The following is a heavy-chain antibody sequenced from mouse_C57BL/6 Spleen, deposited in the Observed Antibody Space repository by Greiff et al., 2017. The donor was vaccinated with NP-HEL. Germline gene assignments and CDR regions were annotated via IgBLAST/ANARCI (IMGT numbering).Heavy chain of an antibody. CDR1: GYTFTSYG. D-gene: IGHD2-1*01. Sequence: QVHVKQSGAELARPGASVKLSCKASGYTFTSYGISWVKQRTGQGLEWIGEIYPRSGNTYYNEKFKGKATLTADKSSSTAYMELRSLTSEDSAVYFCASRGNYNFAYWGQGTLVTVSA. V-gene: IGHV1-81*01. J-gene: IGHJ3*01. CDR3: ASRGNYNFAY. CDR2: IYPRSGNT.